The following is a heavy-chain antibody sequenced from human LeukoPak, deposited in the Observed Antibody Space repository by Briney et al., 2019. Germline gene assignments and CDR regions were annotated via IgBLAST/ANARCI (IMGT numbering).Heavy chain of an antibody. D-gene: IGHD5-12*01. CDR2: MNPYSGNA. J-gene: IGHJ4*02. CDR3: ARRYSGVMEGHFDY. V-gene: IGHV1-8*01. CDR1: GYTFSTSD. Sequence: AASVKVSCKASGYTFSTSDINWARQATGQGLEWMGWMNPYSGNAGYAQKFQGRVTMTRDTSISAAYMELSSLRSEDTAVYCCARRYSGVMEGHFDYWGQGTLVTVSS.